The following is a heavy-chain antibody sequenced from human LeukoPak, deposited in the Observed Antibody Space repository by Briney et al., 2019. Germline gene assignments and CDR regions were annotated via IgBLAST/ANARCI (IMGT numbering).Heavy chain of an antibody. D-gene: IGHD3-9*01. J-gene: IGHJ3*02. CDR2: MNPNSGNT. V-gene: IGHV1-8*01. CDR3: ARYSVLRYFDDDAFDI. Sequence: VASVKVSCKASGYTFTNYDINWVRQATGQGLEWMGWMNPNSGNTGYAQKFQGRVTMTRNTSISTAYMELSSLRSEDTAVYYCARYSVLRYFDDDAFDIWGQGTMVTVSS. CDR1: GYTFTNYD.